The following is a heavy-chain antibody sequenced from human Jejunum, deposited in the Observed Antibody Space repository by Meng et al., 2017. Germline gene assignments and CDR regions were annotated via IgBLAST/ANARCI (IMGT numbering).Heavy chain of an antibody. J-gene: IGHJ4*02. V-gene: IGHV1-3*01. CDR1: GYTFINNA. CDR3: ARDRGATYSFDY. CDR2: INAGIGDT. D-gene: IGHD1-26*01. Sequence: QVQLVQSGAEVKNPGASVKVSCKASGYTFINNALHWMRQAPGQSLEWVGWINAGIGDTKYSQNLQGRVTITRDTSASTTYMELRSLKSEDTATYYCARDRGATYSFDYWGQGTLVTVS.